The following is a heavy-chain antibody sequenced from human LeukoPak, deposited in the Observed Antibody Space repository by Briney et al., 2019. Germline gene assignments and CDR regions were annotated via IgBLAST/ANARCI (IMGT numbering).Heavy chain of an antibody. CDR2: IIPIFGTA. D-gene: IGHD4-17*01. J-gene: IGHJ4*02. CDR3: ARDSQPYYGDYSSFGY. V-gene: IGHV1-69*05. Sequence: SVKVSCKASGGTFSSYAISWVRQAPGQGLEWMGGIIPIFGTANYAQKFQGRVTITTDESTSTAYMELSSLRSEDTAVYYCARDSQPYYGDYSSFGYWGQGTLVTVSS. CDR1: GGTFSSYA.